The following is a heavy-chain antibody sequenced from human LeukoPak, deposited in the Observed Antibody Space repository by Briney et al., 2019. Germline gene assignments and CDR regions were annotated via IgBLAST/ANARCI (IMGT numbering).Heavy chain of an antibody. V-gene: IGHV3-11*05. D-gene: IGHD3-10*01. CDR1: AFTFSHYY. CDR3: ARGRARGVAAPFDY. Sequence: GGSLRLSCAASAFTFSHYYMSWIRQAPGKGLEWVSYISSSSSYTNYVDSVKGRFTISRDNAKNSLYLQMNSLRADDTAVYYCARGRARGVAAPFDYWGQGTLVTVSS. CDR2: ISSSSSYT. J-gene: IGHJ4*02.